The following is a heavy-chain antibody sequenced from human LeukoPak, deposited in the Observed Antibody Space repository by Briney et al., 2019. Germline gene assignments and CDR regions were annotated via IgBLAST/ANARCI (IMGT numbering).Heavy chain of an antibody. Sequence: SETLSLTCTVSGGSSSSYSWIWVVQPPWIELEWIGYVHYSGSPNYNPSLKSRVTISVDTSKNQFSLKLSSVTAADTAVYYCARDLYGSGNGYWGQGTLVTVSS. CDR1: GGSSSSYS. D-gene: IGHD3-10*01. CDR3: ARDLYGSGNGY. V-gene: IGHV4-59*01. CDR2: VHYSGSP. J-gene: IGHJ4*02.